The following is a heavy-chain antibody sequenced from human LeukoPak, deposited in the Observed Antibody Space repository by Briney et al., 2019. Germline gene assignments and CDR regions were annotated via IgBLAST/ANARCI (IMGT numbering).Heavy chain of an antibody. J-gene: IGHJ4*02. CDR2: INTDGSST. D-gene: IGHD6-13*01. V-gene: IGHV3-74*01. Sequence: PGGSLRLSCAASGFTFSSYWMHWVRQAPGKGLVWVSRINTDGSSTNYADSVKGRITISRDNAKNSLYLQMNSLRAEDTAVYYCARGRIAAAGTFDYWGQGTLVTVSS. CDR3: ARGRIAAAGTFDY. CDR1: GFTFSSYW.